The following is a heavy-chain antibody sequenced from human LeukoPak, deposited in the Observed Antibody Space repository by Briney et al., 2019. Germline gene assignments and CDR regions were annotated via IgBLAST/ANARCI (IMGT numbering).Heavy chain of an antibody. CDR1: GGYISTYY. CDR2: IYSSGSA. CDR3: ARGRIAADDDYFDY. D-gene: IGHD6-13*01. Sequence: SETLSLTCTVSGGYISTYYWSWIRQPAGEGLEWLGRIYSSGSANYNPSLKSRLAMSVDTSKNQFSLKLSSVTAADTAVYYCARGRIAADDDYFDYWGQGTLVTVSS. J-gene: IGHJ4*02. V-gene: IGHV4-4*07.